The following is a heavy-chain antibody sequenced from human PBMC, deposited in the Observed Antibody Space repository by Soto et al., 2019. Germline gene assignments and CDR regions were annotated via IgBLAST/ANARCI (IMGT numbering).Heavy chain of an antibody. V-gene: IGHV3-53*01. CDR3: AKEGCSGGSCYKDYYYGMDV. Sequence: PGGSLRLPCAAPGFTVSSNYMSWVRQAPGKGLEWVSVIYSGGSTYYADSVKGRFTISRDNSKNTLYLQMNSLRAEDTAVYYCAKEGCSGGSCYKDYYYGMDVWGQGTTVTVSS. CDR1: GFTVSSNY. CDR2: IYSGGST. D-gene: IGHD2-15*01. J-gene: IGHJ6*02.